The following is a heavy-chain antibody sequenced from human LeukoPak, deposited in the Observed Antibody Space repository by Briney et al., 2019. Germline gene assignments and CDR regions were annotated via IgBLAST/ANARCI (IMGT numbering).Heavy chain of an antibody. CDR2: ISYDGNNK. J-gene: IGHJ4*02. CDR3: ARDSWGSSWYMSTPQDY. D-gene: IGHD6-13*01. CDR1: GFTFSSYA. Sequence: GGSLRLSCAASGFTFSSYAIHWVRQAPGKGLEWVAVISYDGNNKYYADSVKGRFTISRDNSKNTLYLQMNSLRAEDTAVYYCARDSWGSSWYMSTPQDYWGQGTLVTVSS. V-gene: IGHV3-30*04.